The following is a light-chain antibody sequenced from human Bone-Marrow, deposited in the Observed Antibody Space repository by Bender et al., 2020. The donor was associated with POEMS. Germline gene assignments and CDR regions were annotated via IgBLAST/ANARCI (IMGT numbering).Light chain of an antibody. J-gene: IGLJ1*01. CDR1: SSDVGTYNL. V-gene: IGLV2-23*01. CDR2: EGT. Sequence: QSALTQPASVSGSPGQSITISCTGTSSDVGTYNLVSWYQQHPGKAPKLIIFEGTKRPSGVSNRFSGSKSGNTASLRISGLQAEDEADYYCCSYAGTDTLYVFGTGTKVTVL. CDR3: CSYAGTDTLYV.